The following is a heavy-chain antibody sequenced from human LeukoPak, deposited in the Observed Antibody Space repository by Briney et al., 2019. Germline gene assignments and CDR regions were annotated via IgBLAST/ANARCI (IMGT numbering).Heavy chain of an antibody. CDR2: IYSGST. CDR1: GGSISSYY. V-gene: IGHV4-4*07. D-gene: IGHD6-13*01. Sequence: SETLSLTCTVSGGSISSYYWSWIRQPAGKGLEWIGRIYSGSTYYNPSLKSRVTISVDTSKSQFSLKLNSVTAADTAVYYCAKAAQDGSSWYFDYWGQGTLVTVSS. CDR3: AKAAQDGSSWYFDY. J-gene: IGHJ4*02.